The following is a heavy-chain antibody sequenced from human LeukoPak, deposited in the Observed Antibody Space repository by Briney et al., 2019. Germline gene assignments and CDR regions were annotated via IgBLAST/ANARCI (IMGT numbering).Heavy chain of an antibody. V-gene: IGHV3-74*01. CDR1: GFTFSSYW. Sequence: PGGSLRLSCAASGFTFSSYWMHWVRQAPGKGLVWVSRINSDGSSTSYADSVKGRFTISRGNAKNTLYLQMNSLRAEDTAVYYCATGYCSSTSCYRPSDYWGQGTLVTVSS. CDR3: ATGYCSSTSCYRPSDY. J-gene: IGHJ4*02. CDR2: INSDGSST. D-gene: IGHD2-2*02.